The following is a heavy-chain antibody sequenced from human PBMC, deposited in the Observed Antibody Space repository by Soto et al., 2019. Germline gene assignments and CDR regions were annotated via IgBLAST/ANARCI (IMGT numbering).Heavy chain of an antibody. V-gene: IGHV3-23*01. CDR2: LSGSGGST. J-gene: IGHJ3*02. CDR1: GFTFSSYA. CDR3: AKGAAGITMVRGVIIGDAFDI. D-gene: IGHD3-10*01. Sequence: GGSLRLSCAASGFTFSSYAMSWVRQAPGKGLEWVSALSGSGGSTYYADSVKGRFTISRDNSKNTLYLQMNSLRAEDTAVYYCAKGAAGITMVRGVIIGDAFDIWGQGTMVTV.